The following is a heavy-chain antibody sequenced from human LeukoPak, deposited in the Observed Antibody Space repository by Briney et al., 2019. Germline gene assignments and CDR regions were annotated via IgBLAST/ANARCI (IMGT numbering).Heavy chain of an antibody. J-gene: IGHJ4*02. Sequence: SETLSLTCAVCGGSFSGYYWSWIRQPPGKGLEWIGEINHSGSTNYNPSLKSRVTISVDTSKNQFSLKLSSVTAADTAVYYCASNIYSNYDYWGQGTLVTVSS. V-gene: IGHV4-34*01. CDR1: GGSFSGYY. CDR3: ASNIYSNYDY. CDR2: INHSGST. D-gene: IGHD4-11*01.